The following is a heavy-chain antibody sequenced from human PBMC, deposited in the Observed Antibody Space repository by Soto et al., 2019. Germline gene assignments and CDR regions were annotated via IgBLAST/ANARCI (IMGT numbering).Heavy chain of an antibody. J-gene: IGHJ4*02. CDR3: ARVEGDSSGYYVDY. Sequence: EVQLLESGGGLVQPGGSLRLSCAASGFTFSSSAMSWVRQAPGKGLEWVSYISSSGSTIYYADSVKGRFTISRDNAKNSLYLQMNSLRAEDTAVYYCARVEGDSSGYYVDYWGQGTLVTVSS. D-gene: IGHD3-22*01. V-gene: IGHV3-48*04. CDR2: ISSSGSTI. CDR1: GFTFSSSA.